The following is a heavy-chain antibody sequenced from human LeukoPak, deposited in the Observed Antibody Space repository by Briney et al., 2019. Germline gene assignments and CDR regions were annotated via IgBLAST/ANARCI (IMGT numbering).Heavy chain of an antibody. D-gene: IGHD3-22*01. Sequence: GGSLRLSCLASGFTVSSNYMSWVRQAPGKGLARVSVIYSDGSTYYADSVKGRFTISRDNSKNTLYLQMNSLRAEDTAVYCCARDDRGYYPFNWGQGTLVTVSS. J-gene: IGHJ4*02. CDR1: GFTVSSNY. CDR2: IYSDGST. CDR3: ARDDRGYYPFN. V-gene: IGHV3-66*01.